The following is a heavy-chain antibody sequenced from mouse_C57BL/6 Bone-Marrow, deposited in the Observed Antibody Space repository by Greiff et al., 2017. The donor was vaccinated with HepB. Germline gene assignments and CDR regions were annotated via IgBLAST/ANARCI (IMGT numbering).Heavy chain of an antibody. J-gene: IGHJ3*01. Sequence: VQLQQPGAELVKPGASVKLSCKASGYTFTSYWMQWVKQRPGQGLEWIGEIDPSDSYTNYNQKFKGKATLTVDTSSSTAYMQLSSLTSEDSAVYYCARWEDGSIPPWFAYWGQGTLVTVSA. CDR1: GYTFTSYW. CDR2: IDPSDSYT. V-gene: IGHV1-50*01. D-gene: IGHD1-1*01. CDR3: ARWEDGSIPPWFAY.